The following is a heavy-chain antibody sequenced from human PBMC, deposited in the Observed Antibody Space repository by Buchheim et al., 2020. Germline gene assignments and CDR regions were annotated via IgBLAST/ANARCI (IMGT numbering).Heavy chain of an antibody. Sequence: QVQLQESGPGLVKPSGTLSLTCAVSGGSISSSNWWSWVRQPPGKGLEWIGEIYHSGSTNYNPSLKSRVTITVDRSKNQFSLKLSSVTAADTAVYYCARAGGYCSGGSCYSASNTRYYFDYWGQGTL. V-gene: IGHV4-4*02. CDR1: GGSISSSNW. J-gene: IGHJ4*02. CDR2: IYHSGST. CDR3: ARAGGYCSGGSCYSASNTRYYFDY. D-gene: IGHD2-15*01.